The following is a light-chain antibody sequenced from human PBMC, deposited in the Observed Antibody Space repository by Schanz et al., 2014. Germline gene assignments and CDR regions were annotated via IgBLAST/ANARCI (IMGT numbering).Light chain of an antibody. V-gene: IGLV1-44*01. CDR2: SNN. CDR1: SSNIGSNT. J-gene: IGLJ2*01. CDR3: QSYDSSLISRVV. Sequence: QSVLTQPPSASGTPGQRVTISCSGSSSNIGSNTVNWYQQLPGTAPKLLIYSNNQRPSGVPDRFSGSKSGTSASLVIAGLQAEDEADYYCQSYDSSLISRVVFGGGTQLTVL.